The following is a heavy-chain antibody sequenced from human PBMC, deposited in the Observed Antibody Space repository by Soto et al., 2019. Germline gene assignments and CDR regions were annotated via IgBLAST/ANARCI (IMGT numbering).Heavy chain of an antibody. CDR2: IDPNDSYT. D-gene: IGHD3-16*02. V-gene: IGHV5-10-1*01. J-gene: IGHJ6*02. Sequence: GESLKISCKGSRDTFTRYWISWVRQMPGKGLERVGRIDPNDSYTNYSQSLQGHVTISADKSISTAYLQWSSLKASDAAKYYCERDPRYTTLVSATQYYYYHMDVWGQGTTFTVS. CDR3: ERDPRYTTLVSATQYYYYHMDV. CDR1: RDTFTRYW.